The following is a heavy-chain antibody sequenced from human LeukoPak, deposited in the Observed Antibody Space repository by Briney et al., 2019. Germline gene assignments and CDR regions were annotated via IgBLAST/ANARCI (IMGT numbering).Heavy chain of an antibody. CDR1: GGSFSGYY. Sequence: SETLSLTCAVYGGSFSGYYWSWIRQPPGKGLEWIGEINHSGSTNYNPSLKSRVTISVDTSKNQFSLKLSSVTAADTAVYYCAGETAMAPYYYYYGMDVWGQGTTVTVS. V-gene: IGHV4-34*01. D-gene: IGHD5-18*01. J-gene: IGHJ6*02. CDR3: AGETAMAPYYYYYGMDV. CDR2: INHSGST.